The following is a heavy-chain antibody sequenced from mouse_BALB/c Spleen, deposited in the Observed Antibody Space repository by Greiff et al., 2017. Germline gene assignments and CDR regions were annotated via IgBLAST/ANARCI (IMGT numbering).Heavy chain of an antibody. CDR2: IYPGNSDT. D-gene: IGHD2-1*01. CDR3: TMTIYYGYYFDY. V-gene: IGHV1-5*01. CDR1: GYTFTSYW. J-gene: IGHJ2*01. Sequence: EVQLQQSGTVLARPGASVKMSCKASGYTFTSYWMHWVKQRPGQGLEWIGAIYPGNSDTSYNQKFKGKAKLTAVTSTSTAYMELSSLTNEDSAVYYCTMTIYYGYYFDYWGQGTTLTVSS.